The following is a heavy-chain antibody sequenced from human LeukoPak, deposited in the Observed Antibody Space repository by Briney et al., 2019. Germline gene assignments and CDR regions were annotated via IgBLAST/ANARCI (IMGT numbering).Heavy chain of an antibody. CDR3: ASRLQYYFDY. J-gene: IGHJ4*02. D-gene: IGHD4-11*01. CDR1: GFTFSSYW. V-gene: IGHV3-23*01. Sequence: PGGSLRLSCAVSGFTFSSYWMSWVRQAPGKGLEWVSAISGSGGSTYYADSVKGRFTISRDNSKNTLYLQMNRLRAEDTAVYYCASRLQYYFDYWGQGTLVTVSS. CDR2: ISGSGGST.